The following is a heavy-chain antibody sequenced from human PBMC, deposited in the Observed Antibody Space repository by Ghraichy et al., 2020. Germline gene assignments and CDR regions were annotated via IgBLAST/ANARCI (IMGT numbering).Heavy chain of an antibody. J-gene: IGHJ5*02. D-gene: IGHD2-15*01. CDR3: ARDIATGWFDP. CDR1: GGSISSYY. CDR2: IYYSGST. V-gene: IGHV4-59*01. Sequence: SETLSLTCTVSGGSISSYYWSWIRQPPGKGLEWIGYIYYSGSTNYNPSLKSRVTISVDTSKNQFSLKLSSVTAADTAVYYCARDIATGWFDPWGQGTLVTVSS.